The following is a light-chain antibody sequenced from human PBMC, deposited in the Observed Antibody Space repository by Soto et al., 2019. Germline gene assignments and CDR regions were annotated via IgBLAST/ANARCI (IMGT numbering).Light chain of an antibody. J-gene: IGKJ3*01. CDR1: QTVSSN. CDR3: QQYHDLPPFT. CDR2: RAS. Sequence: EIVMTQSPATLSVSPGERATLSCRASQTVSSNLAWYQQKPRQAPRLLIYRASTRAPAIPARFSGSGSGTEFTLTISSLQSEDFAVYYSQQYHDLPPFTIGPVTRVDIK. V-gene: IGKV3-15*01.